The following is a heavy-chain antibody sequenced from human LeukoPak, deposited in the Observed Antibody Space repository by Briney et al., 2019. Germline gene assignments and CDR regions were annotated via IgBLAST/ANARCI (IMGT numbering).Heavy chain of an antibody. CDR2: IYYSGST. CDR1: GGSISSYY. J-gene: IGHJ4*02. V-gene: IGHV4-59*01. CDR3: ARVDGSSWFSLYYFDY. Sequence: SETLSLTCSVSGGSISSYYWSWIRQPPGKGLEWIGYIYYSGSTNYNPSLKSRVTISVDTSKNQFSLKLSSVTAADTAVYYCARVDGSSWFSLYYFDYWGQGTLVTVSS. D-gene: IGHD6-13*01.